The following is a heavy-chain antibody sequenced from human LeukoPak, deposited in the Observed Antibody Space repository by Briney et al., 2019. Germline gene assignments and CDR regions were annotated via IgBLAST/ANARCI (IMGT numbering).Heavy chain of an antibody. J-gene: IGHJ4*02. V-gene: IGHV3-7*01. CDR1: GFTFSAYW. D-gene: IGHD3-3*01. CDR2: IKEDGTEK. CDR3: ARGRWSGY. Sequence: GGSLRLSCVASGFTFSAYWMTWVRQAPGKGLEWVANIKEDGTEKNYVDSVKGRFTISRDNVKKSLYLEMNSLRVEDTAVYYCARGRWSGYWGQGTQVTVSS.